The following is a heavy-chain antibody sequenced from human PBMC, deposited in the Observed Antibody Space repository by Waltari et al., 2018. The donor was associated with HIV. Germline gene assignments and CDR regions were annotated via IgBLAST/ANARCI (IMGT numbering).Heavy chain of an antibody. CDR2: IYYSGSP. CDR3: WRFPYHWSGSYYYLFDY. Sequence: QLQLQESGPGLVKPSETLSLTCTVSGGSISSSSYYWGWFRQPPGKGPEWIGNIYYSGSPHLKPALKGSINISGDTSKNQVSPELGSVAGAGTAVFYRWRFPYHWSGSYYYLFDYWGQGTLVTVSS. J-gene: IGHJ4*02. CDR1: GGSISSSSYY. V-gene: IGHV4-39*01. D-gene: IGHD3-10*01.